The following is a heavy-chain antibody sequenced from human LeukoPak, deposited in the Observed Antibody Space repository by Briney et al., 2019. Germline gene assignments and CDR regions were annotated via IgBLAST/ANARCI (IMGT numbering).Heavy chain of an antibody. Sequence: PGRSLRLSCAASGFTFDDYAMHWVRQAPGKGLEWVSYIDAGATSTNYADSVWGRFTLSRDNAQNSVHLQMNSLRDEDTAVYYCVRGRLLRSTKYFDYWGQGALVTVSS. D-gene: IGHD2-21*02. CDR3: VRGRLLRSTKYFDY. V-gene: IGHV3-48*03. CDR2: IDAGATST. CDR1: GFTFDDYA. J-gene: IGHJ4*02.